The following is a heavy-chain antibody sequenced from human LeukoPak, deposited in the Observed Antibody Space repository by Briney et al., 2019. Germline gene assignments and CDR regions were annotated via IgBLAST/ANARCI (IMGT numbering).Heavy chain of an antibody. V-gene: IGHV4-39*01. D-gene: IGHD3-10*01. CDR3: ARLGSGSTGYMDV. J-gene: IGHJ6*03. Sequence: SETLTLTCTVSGGSISSSSYYWGWIRQPPGKGLEWIGSIYYSGSTYYNPSLKSRVTISVDTSKNQFSLKLSSVTAADTAVYYCARLGSGSTGYMDVWGKGTTVTISS. CDR1: GGSISSSSYY. CDR2: IYYSGST.